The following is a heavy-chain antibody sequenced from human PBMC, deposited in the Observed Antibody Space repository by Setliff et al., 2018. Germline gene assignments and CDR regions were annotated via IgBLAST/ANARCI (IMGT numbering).Heavy chain of an antibody. D-gene: IGHD3-10*01. Sequence: GSLRLSCAASGFTFSSHWMHWVRQVPGKGLAWVSQINPDATTTYYADSVKGRFTISRDNAKTTLYLQMNSLRVEDTAVYYCARLRAPGSHGLDPWGQGTLVTVSS. CDR1: GFTFSSHW. CDR2: INPDATTT. V-gene: IGHV3-74*01. J-gene: IGHJ5*02. CDR3: ARLRAPGSHGLDP.